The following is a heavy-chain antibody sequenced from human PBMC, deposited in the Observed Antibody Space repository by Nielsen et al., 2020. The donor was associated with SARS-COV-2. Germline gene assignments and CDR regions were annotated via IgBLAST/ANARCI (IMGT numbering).Heavy chain of an antibody. J-gene: IGHJ6*03. CDR2: INGGETHV. V-gene: IGHV3-48*02. CDR1: GFTFSASG. D-gene: IGHD2-2*01. Sequence: GESLKISCAASGFTFSASGMNWVRQAPGRGLEWISYINGGETHVYYAASVKGRFTIFRDNAKNALYLQMNSLRDDDTAVYYCARQTVSSYQLLRKYYYYIDVWGKRTTVTVSS. CDR3: ARQTVSSYQLLRKYYYYIDV.